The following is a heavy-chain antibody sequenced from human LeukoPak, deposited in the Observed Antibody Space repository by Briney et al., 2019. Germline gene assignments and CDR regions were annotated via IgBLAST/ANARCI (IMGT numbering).Heavy chain of an antibody. D-gene: IGHD3-16*01. J-gene: IGHJ3*02. V-gene: IGHV3-48*04. CDR2: ISSSSSTI. Sequence: GRSLRLSCAASGFTFSSYGMNWVRQAPGRGREWVSYISSSSSTIYYADSVKGRFTISRDNAQNSLYLQLNSLRAEDTTVYFCTRDRIIWGPQAFYIWGEGAISTVSS. CDR1: GFTFSSYG. CDR3: TRDRIIWGPQAFYI.